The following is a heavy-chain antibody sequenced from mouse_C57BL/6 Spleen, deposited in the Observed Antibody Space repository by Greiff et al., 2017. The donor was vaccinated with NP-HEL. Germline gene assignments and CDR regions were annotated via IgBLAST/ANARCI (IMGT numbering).Heavy chain of an antibody. J-gene: IGHJ4*01. CDR2: ISSGSSTI. CDR3: ARRDGYDEAMDY. V-gene: IGHV5-17*01. D-gene: IGHD2-2*01. Sequence: EVKLVESGGGLVKPGGSLKLSCAASGFTFSDYGMHWVRQAPEKGLEWVAYISSGSSTIYYADTVKGRFTISRDNAKNTLFLQMTSLRSEDTAMDYCARRDGYDEAMDYWGQGTSVTVSS. CDR1: GFTFSDYG.